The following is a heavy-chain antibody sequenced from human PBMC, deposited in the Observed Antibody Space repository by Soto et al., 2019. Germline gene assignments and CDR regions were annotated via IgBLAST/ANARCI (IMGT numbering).Heavy chain of an antibody. D-gene: IGHD6-19*01. J-gene: IGHJ4*02. CDR2: ISWNSGSI. CDR3: AKDIGSGWYASPFDY. CDR1: GFTFDDYA. V-gene: IGHV3-9*01. Sequence: EVQLVESGGGLVQPGRSLRLSCAASGFTFDDYAMHWVRQAPGKGLEWVSGISWNSGSIGYADSVKGRFTISRDNAKNSLYLQMNSLRAEDTALYYCAKDIGSGWYASPFDYWGQGTLVTVSS.